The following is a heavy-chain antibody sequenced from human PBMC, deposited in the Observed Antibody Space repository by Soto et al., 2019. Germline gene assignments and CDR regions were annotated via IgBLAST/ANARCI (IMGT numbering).Heavy chain of an antibody. CDR3: ARVDIAVVPSTTFDY. CDR1: GGSISSISYY. Sequence: QLQLQESGPGLVKPSETLSLTCTVSGGSISSISYYWGWIRQPPGKVLEWIGSIKYSGHTFYNPSLQSRVTMSVDTSKTQFSLRLSSVTAAETAVYYCARVDIAVVPSTTFDYWGQGTLVTVSS. CDR2: IKYSGHT. V-gene: IGHV4-39*01. D-gene: IGHD2-2*01. J-gene: IGHJ4*02.